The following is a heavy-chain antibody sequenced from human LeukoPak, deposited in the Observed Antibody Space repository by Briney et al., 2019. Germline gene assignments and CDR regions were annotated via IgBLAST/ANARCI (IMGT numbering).Heavy chain of an antibody. CDR2: INHSGST. CDR1: GGSFSGYY. Sequence: SETLSLTCAVYGGSFSGYYWSWIRQPPGKGLEWIGEINHSGSTNYNPSLKSRVTISVDTSKNQFSLKLSSVTAADTAVYYCARGYYDYVWGSYRSAPPFDYWGQGTLVTVSS. D-gene: IGHD3-16*02. CDR3: ARGYYDYVWGSYRSAPPFDY. J-gene: IGHJ4*02. V-gene: IGHV4-34*01.